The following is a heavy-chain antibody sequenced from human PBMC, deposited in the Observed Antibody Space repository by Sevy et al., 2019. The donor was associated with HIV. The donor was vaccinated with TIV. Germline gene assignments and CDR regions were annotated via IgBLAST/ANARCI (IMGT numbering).Heavy chain of an antibody. V-gene: IGHV3-73*01. D-gene: IGHD5-12*01. CDR2: IRSKANSYAT. CDR3: TSLSLAYYYGMDV. CDR1: GFTFSGSA. J-gene: IGHJ6*02. Sequence: GGSLRLSCAASGFTFSGSAMHWVRQASGKGLEWVGRIRSKANSYATAYAASVKGRFTISSDDSKNTAYLQMNSLKTEDTAVYYCTSLSLAYYYGMDVWGQGTTITVSS.